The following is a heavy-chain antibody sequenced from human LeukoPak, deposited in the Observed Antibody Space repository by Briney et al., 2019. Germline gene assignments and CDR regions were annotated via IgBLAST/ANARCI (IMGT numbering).Heavy chain of an antibody. CDR1: GYTFTSNY. CDR3: ATHRLERIYGAFDI. D-gene: IGHD1-1*01. CDR2: INPSGGGT. Sequence: ASVKVSCKASGYTFTSNYMHWVRQAPGQGLEWMGIINPSGGGTTYAQKFQGRVTMTRDTSTSTVYMELSSLRSEDTAVYYCATHRLERIYGAFDIWGQGTMVTVSS. V-gene: IGHV1-46*01. J-gene: IGHJ3*02.